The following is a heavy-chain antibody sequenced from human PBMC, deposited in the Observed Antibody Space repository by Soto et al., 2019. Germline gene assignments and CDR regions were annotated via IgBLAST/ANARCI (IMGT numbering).Heavy chain of an antibody. Sequence: GASVKVSCKASGGTFSSYAISCVRQAPGQGLEWMGGIIPIFGTASYAQKFQGRVTITADESTSTAYMELSSLRSEDTAVYYCAREYYYDSSGLYAFDIWGQGTMVTVSS. J-gene: IGHJ3*02. CDR2: IIPIFGTA. CDR1: GGTFSSYA. V-gene: IGHV1-69*13. CDR3: AREYYYDSSGLYAFDI. D-gene: IGHD3-22*01.